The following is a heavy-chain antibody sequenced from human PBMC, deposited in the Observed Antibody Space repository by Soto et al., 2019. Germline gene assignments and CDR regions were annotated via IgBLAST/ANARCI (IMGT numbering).Heavy chain of an antibody. CDR3: ARRGCIAGCYADFHY. J-gene: IGHJ4*02. Sequence: QITLKESGPTLVNPTQTLKLTCTVSGFSLSKSGVGVGWIRQPPGKTLEWLGLIYWDDDKRYSPALKNRLTMTKDTDKNQVVLTMTNMDPVATGTYCCARRGCIAGCYADFHYWGQGTLVSVSS. V-gene: IGHV2-5*02. D-gene: IGHD2-2*01. CDR2: IYWDDDK. CDR1: GFSLSKSGVG.